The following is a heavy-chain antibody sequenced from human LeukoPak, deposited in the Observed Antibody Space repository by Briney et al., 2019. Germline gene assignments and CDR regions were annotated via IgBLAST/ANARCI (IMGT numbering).Heavy chain of an antibody. J-gene: IGHJ6*02. Sequence: GGSLRLSCAASGFTFSSYAMHWVRQAPGKGLEWVAVISYDGSNKYYADPVKGRFTISRDNSKNTLYLQMNSLRAEDTAVYYCAKASSGWNEYYYYGMDVWGQGTTVTVSS. D-gene: IGHD6-19*01. CDR3: AKASSGWNEYYYYGMDV. CDR1: GFTFSSYA. CDR2: ISYDGSNK. V-gene: IGHV3-30-3*01.